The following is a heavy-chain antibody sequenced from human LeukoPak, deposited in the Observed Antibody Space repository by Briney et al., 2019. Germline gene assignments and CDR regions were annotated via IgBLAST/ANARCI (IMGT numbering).Heavy chain of an antibody. V-gene: IGHV3-48*01. D-gene: IGHD3-22*01. J-gene: IGHJ4*02. CDR1: GFTFSTYS. CDR3: ARGSTYYDSSGQVPFDY. Sequence: GGSLRLSCAASGFTFSTYSMNWVRQAPGKGLEWVSYISSSSSTIYYADSVKGRFTISRNNAKNSLYLQMNSLRAEDTAVYYCARGSTYYDSSGQVPFDYWGQGTLVTVSS. CDR2: ISSSSSTI.